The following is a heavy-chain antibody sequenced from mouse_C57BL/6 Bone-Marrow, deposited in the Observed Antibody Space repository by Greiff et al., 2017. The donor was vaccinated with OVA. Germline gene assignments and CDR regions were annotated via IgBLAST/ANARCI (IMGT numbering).Heavy chain of an antibody. J-gene: IGHJ2*01. CDR3: ARNGSNYYFDY. CDR1: GYAFSSSW. V-gene: IGHV1-82*01. D-gene: IGHD1-1*01. Sequence: VQLQQSGPELVKPGASVKISCKASGYAFSSSWMNWVKQRPGKGLEWIGRIYPGDGDTNYNGKFKGKATLTADKSSSTAYMQLSSLTSEDSAFYFCARNGSNYYFDYWGQGTTLTVSS. CDR2: IYPGDGDT.